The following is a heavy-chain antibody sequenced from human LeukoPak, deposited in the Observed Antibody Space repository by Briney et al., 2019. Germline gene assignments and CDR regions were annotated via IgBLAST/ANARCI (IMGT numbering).Heavy chain of an antibody. CDR3: ARDIIAVAGTSYFDY. D-gene: IGHD6-19*01. CDR1: GGTFSSYA. J-gene: IGHJ4*02. V-gene: IGHV1-69*04. Sequence: SVKVSCKASGGTFSSYAISWVRQAPGQGLEWMGRIIPILGIANYAQKFQGRATITADKSTSTAYMELSSLRSEDTAVYYCARDIIAVAGTSYFDYWGQGTLVTLSS. CDR2: IIPILGIA.